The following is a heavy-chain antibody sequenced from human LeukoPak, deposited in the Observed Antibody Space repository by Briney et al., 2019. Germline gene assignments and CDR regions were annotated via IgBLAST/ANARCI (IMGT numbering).Heavy chain of an antibody. CDR1: GFTFSNAW. D-gene: IGHD5-12*01. V-gene: IGHV3-15*01. CDR3: TTGTPSVAKIGGGAFDI. Sequence: GGSLRLSCAASGFTFSNAWMSWVRQAPGKGLEWVGHIKSKTDGGTTDYAAPAKGRFTTSRDDSKNTLYLQMNSLKPEDTAVYYCTTGTPSVAKIGGGAFDIWGQGTMVTVSS. CDR2: IKSKTDGGTT. J-gene: IGHJ3*02.